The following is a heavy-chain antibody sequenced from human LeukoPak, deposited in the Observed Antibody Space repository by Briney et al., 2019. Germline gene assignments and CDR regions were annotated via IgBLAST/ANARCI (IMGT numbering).Heavy chain of an antibody. J-gene: IGHJ4*02. CDR2: IKQDGSEK. CDR1: GFTFSRYW. D-gene: IGHD3-9*01. CDR3: VTETGWLFDF. V-gene: IGHV3-7*01. Sequence: GGSLRLSCAASGFTFSRYWMSWVRQAPGKGLEWVANIKQDGSEKYYVDSVKGRFTISRDNAKNSLFLQLTSLRAEDTAVYYCVTETGWLFDFWGQGILVTVSS.